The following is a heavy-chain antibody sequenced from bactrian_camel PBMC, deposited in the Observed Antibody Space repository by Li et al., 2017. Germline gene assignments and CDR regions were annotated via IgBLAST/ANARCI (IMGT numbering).Heavy chain of an antibody. CDR2: INSGGGST. V-gene: IGHV3S40*01. Sequence: VQLVESGGGSVQAGGSLILRCAFGGYTGSDFYMGWFRQAPGKGLEWVSAINSGGGSTYYVDSVKGRFTISRDNAKNTVYLQMNSLKSEDTAMYYCAADSVGRCRARGWVERPSVAAYDYWGQGTQVTVS. CDR1: GYTGSDFY. J-gene: IGHJ4*01. CDR3: AADSVGRCRARGWVERPSVAAYDY. D-gene: IGHD5*01.